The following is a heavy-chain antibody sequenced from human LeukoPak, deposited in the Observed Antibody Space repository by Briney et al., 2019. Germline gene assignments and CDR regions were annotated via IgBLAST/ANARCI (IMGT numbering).Heavy chain of an antibody. Sequence: GSLRLPCAASGFPLSSYSMSWVRQAPGKGLEWGSVISGNGGDTFYADSVKGRFTISRDNSKNTLYLQMNSLRAEDTAVYYCARYLAARPIFDYWGQGTLVTVSS. D-gene: IGHD6-6*01. V-gene: IGHV3-23*01. CDR1: GFPLSSYS. CDR2: ISGNGGDT. J-gene: IGHJ4*02. CDR3: ARYLAARPIFDY.